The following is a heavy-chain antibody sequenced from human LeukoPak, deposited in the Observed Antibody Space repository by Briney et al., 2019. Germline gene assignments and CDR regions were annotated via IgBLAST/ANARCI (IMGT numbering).Heavy chain of an antibody. V-gene: IGHV4-34*01. D-gene: IGHD3-22*01. CDR3: ARGKYDSGGYYLDY. CDR2: INHSGTT. CDR1: GGSFSGYY. J-gene: IGHJ4*02. Sequence: SETLSLTXAVYGGSFSGYYWSWIRQPPGKGLKWIGEINHSGTTNYNPSLKSRVTISLDTSKSQFSLMLSSVTAADTAVYYCARGKYDSGGYYLDYWGQGTLVTVSS.